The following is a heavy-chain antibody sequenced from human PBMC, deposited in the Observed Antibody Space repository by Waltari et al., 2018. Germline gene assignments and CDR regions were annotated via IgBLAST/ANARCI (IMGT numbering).Heavy chain of an antibody. Sequence: QVQLQQWGAGLLKPSETLSLTCAVYGGSISSYYWSWIRQPPGKGLEWIGYIYYSGSTNYNPSLKSRVTISVDTSKNQFSLKLSSVTVADTAVYYCARHGPTTAIDNWFDSWGQGTLVTVSS. CDR3: ARHGPTTAIDNWFDS. J-gene: IGHJ5*01. CDR1: GGSISSYY. D-gene: IGHD4-17*01. CDR2: IYYSGST. V-gene: IGHV4-59*08.